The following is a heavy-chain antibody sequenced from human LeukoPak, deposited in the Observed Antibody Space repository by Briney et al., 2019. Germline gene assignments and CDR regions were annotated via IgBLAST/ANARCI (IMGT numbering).Heavy chain of an antibody. J-gene: IGHJ4*01. D-gene: IGHD6-13*01. Sequence: PGGSLRLSCAVSGFTVTNDYMNWVRQAPGKGLEWVSIIYSGGSTYYADSVKGRFTISRDSSNSTLFLQMSNLRADDSGLYYCATDVRSSPLGFWGHGTLVTVSS. V-gene: IGHV3-66*01. CDR2: IYSGGST. CDR3: ATDVRSSPLGF. CDR1: GFTVTNDY.